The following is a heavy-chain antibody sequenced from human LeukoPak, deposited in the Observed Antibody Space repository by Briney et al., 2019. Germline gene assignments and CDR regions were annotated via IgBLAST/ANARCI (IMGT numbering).Heavy chain of an antibody. CDR2: IYHSGST. Sequence: KTSETLSLTCTVSGYSISSGYYWGWIRQPPGKGLDWIGSIYHSGSTYYNPSLKSRVTISVDTSKNQFSLKLSSVTAADTAVYYCARDGNYYDSSGYVDYWGQGNLVTVSS. V-gene: IGHV4-38-2*02. D-gene: IGHD3-22*01. CDR1: GYSISSGYY. J-gene: IGHJ4*02. CDR3: ARDGNYYDSSGYVDY.